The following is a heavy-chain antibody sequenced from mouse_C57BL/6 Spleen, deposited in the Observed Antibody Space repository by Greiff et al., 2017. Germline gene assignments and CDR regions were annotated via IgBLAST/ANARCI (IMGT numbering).Heavy chain of an antibody. CDR1: GYTFTSYW. Sequence: VQLQQPGAELVKPGASVKMSCKASGYTFTSYWITWVKQRPGQGLEWIGDIYPGSGSTNYNEKFKSKATLTVDTSSSTAYMQLSSLTSEDSAVYYCARRTTLVSRAMDYWGQGTSVTVSS. CDR3: ARRTTLVSRAMDY. J-gene: IGHJ4*01. V-gene: IGHV1-55*01. D-gene: IGHD1-1*01. CDR2: IYPGSGST.